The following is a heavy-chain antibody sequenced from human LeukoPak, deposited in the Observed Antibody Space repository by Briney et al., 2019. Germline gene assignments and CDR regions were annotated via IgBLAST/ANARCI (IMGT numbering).Heavy chain of an antibody. V-gene: IGHV1-18*01. Sequence: GASVKVSSKASGYTFIRYAITWVRQAPGQGLEWMGWISTYNGDTKYAQKLQGRVTMTTDTSTSTAYMELRSLRSDDTAVYYCARDPSNTGGWNPYFDYWGQGTLVTVSS. D-gene: IGHD6-19*01. J-gene: IGHJ4*02. CDR1: GYTFIRYA. CDR3: ARDPSNTGGWNPYFDY. CDR2: ISTYNGDT.